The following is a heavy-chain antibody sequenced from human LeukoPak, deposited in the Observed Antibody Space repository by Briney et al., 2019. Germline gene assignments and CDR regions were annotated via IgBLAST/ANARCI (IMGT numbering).Heavy chain of an antibody. V-gene: IGHV3-33*01. J-gene: IGHJ4*02. Sequence: PGGSLRLSCAASGFTFSSYAMHWVRQAPGKGLEWVADIWYDGSNKYYADSVKGRFTISRDHSKNTLYLQMKSLRAEDTAVYYCERELEIAVAGTLGYWGQGTLVTVSS. CDR2: IWYDGSNK. D-gene: IGHD6-19*01. CDR1: GFTFSSYA. CDR3: ERELEIAVAGTLGY.